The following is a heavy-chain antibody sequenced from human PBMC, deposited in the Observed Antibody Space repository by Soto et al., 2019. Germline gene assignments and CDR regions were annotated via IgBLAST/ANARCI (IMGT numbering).Heavy chain of an antibody. J-gene: IGHJ6*02. CDR2: IYSGGST. V-gene: IGHV3-53*01. Sequence: GFRSLSGAVASLSVSSTYISWVRQAPGRVLEWVSVIYSGGSTYYADSVKGRFTISRDNSKNTLYLQMNSLRAEDTAVYYCAKGYQVAARLILYYGMDVWGQGTTVTVSS. CDR1: SLSVSSTY. D-gene: IGHD6-6*01. CDR3: AKGYQVAARLILYYGMDV.